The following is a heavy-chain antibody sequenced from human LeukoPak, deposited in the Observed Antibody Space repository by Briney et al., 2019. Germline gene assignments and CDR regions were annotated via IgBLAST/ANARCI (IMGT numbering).Heavy chain of an antibody. CDR1: VFTFSSFV. CDR3: AKDAAGSSSWANY. D-gene: IGHD6-13*01. J-gene: IGHJ4*02. Sequence: GGPRRLSCASSVFTFSSFVMYWVRQAPGKGLGWVAVIWYDGSNKYYADSVKGRFTISRDNSKNTLSLQMNSLRAEDTAVYYCAKDAAGSSSWANYWGQGALVTVSS. V-gene: IGHV3-33*06. CDR2: IWYDGSNK.